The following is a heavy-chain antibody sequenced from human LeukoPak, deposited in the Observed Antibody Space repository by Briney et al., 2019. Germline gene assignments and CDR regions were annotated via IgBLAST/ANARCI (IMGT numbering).Heavy chain of an antibody. V-gene: IGHV3-23*01. CDR3: AKGPAEDSNYDY. CDR2: ISGSGGST. CDR1: GFTFSSYA. D-gene: IGHD4-11*01. J-gene: IGHJ4*02. Sequence: GGSLRLSCAASGFTFSSYAMSWVRQAPGRGLEWVSAISGSGGSTYYADSVKGRFTISRDNSKNTLYLQMNSLRAEDTAVYYCAKGPAEDSNYDYWGQGTLVTVSS.